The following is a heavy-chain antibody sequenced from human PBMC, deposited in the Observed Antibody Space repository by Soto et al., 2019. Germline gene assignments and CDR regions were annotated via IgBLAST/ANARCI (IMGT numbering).Heavy chain of an antibody. V-gene: IGHV4-31*03. D-gene: IGHD2-21*01. CDR2: IYYNGDT. CDR1: GGSISSGGYY. J-gene: IGHJ3*02. Sequence: QVQLQGSGPGLVKPSQTLSLTCTVSGGSISSGGYYWTWIRQHPGKGLEWIGYIYYNGDTYYNPSLKSRVTISVDTSKNQFSLKLYSVTAADTAVYYCVRGGGEKCAIYDAFEIWGQGTMVSVSS. CDR3: VRGGGEKCAIYDAFEI.